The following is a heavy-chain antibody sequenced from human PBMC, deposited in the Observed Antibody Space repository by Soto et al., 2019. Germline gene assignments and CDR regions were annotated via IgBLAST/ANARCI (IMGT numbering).Heavy chain of an antibody. V-gene: IGHV3-30*18. J-gene: IGHJ4*02. Sequence: GGSLRLSCAASGFTFSSYGMHWVRQAPGKGLEWVAVISYDGSNKYYGDSVKGRFTISRDNSKNTLYLQMDSLRAEDTAVYYCAKPSSYYDYIWGSHRSPSDYWGQGTLVTVSS. CDR3: AKPSSYYDYIWGSHRSPSDY. D-gene: IGHD3-16*02. CDR1: GFTFSSYG. CDR2: ISYDGSNK.